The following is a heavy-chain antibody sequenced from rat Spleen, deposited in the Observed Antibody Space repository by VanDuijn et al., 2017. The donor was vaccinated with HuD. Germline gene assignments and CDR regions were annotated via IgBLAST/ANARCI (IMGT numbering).Heavy chain of an antibody. J-gene: IGHJ2*01. D-gene: IGHD1-9*01. Sequence: EVQLVESGGGLVQPGRSMKLSCAASGFTFSNYDMAWVRQAPTKGLEWVATIIYDGIRTFYRDSVKGRFTISRDNAKSTLSLQMDSLRSEDTATYYCARRHYGYTDYFDYWGQGVMVTVSS. V-gene: IGHV5-29*01. CDR1: GFTFSNYD. CDR2: IIYDGIRT. CDR3: ARRHYGYTDYFDY.